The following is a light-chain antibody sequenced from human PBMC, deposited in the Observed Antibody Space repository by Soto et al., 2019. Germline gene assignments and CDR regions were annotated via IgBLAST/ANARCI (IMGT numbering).Light chain of an antibody. Sequence: QSALTQPASVSGSPGQSITISCTGTSSDFGNYNLVSWYQQHPGKVPKLILFEVNKRPSGVFGRFSGSKSGNTASLTISGLHAEDEADYYCCSFTSANTHVFGTGTKVTVL. CDR3: CSFTSANTHV. CDR2: EVN. J-gene: IGLJ1*01. CDR1: SSDFGNYNL. V-gene: IGLV2-23*02.